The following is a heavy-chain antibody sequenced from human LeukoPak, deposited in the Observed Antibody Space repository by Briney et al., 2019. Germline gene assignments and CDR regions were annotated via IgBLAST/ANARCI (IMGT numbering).Heavy chain of an antibody. J-gene: IGHJ4*02. CDR1: GFTFDDYA. CDR3: ARGVGAFAFDY. Sequence: PGGSLRLSCAASGFTFDDYAMHWVRQAPGKGLEWVSGISWNSGSIDYADSVKGRFTISRDNAKNSLYLQMNSLRAEDTAVYYCARGVGAFAFDYWGQGTLVTVSS. CDR2: ISWNSGSI. D-gene: IGHD1-26*01. V-gene: IGHV3-9*01.